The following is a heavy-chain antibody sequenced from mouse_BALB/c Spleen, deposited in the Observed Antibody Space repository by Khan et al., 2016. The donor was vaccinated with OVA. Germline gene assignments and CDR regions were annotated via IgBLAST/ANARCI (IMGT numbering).Heavy chain of an antibody. V-gene: IGHV4-2*02. J-gene: IGHJ3*01. Sequence: EVQLQESGGGLVQPGGSLILSCAASGFDFSRNWMRWARQAPGKGQEWIGEINPGSRTINYTPSLKEKFIISRDNAKNTLYLQMRKVRSEDTALDYCARLERYGQLANWGQGTLVTVSA. CDR3: ARLERYGQLAN. CDR2: INPGSRTI. D-gene: IGHD2-14*01. CDR1: GFDFSRNW.